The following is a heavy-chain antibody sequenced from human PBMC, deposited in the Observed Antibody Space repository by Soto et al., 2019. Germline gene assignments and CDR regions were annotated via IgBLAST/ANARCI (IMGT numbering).Heavy chain of an antibody. D-gene: IGHD1-7*01. CDR3: AKGGGTTLPLDS. CDR1: GFTFSSYG. V-gene: IGHV3-33*06. CDR2: IWYDGSDK. Sequence: QVQLVESGGGVVQPGRSLRLSCAASGFTFSSYGMHWVRQAPGKGLEWVAVIWYDGSDKFYADSVKGRFTISRDNSKNTLYLQMRSRTAEGTAVYYCAKGGGTTLPLDSWGQGTLVTVSS. J-gene: IGHJ4*02.